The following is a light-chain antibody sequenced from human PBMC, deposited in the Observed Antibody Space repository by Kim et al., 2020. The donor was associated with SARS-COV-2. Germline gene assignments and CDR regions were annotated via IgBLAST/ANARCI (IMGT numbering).Light chain of an antibody. CDR2: GAS. V-gene: IGKV3-20*01. CDR1: QSATSSY. CDR3: QQYGTSLRT. Sequence: EIVLTQSPGTLSLSPGERATLSCRASQSATSSYLAWYQQKPGQPPRLLIYGASNRATGIPDRFSGSGSGTDFTLTISRLESEDLAVYYCQQYGTSLRTFGQGTKVDIK. J-gene: IGKJ1*01.